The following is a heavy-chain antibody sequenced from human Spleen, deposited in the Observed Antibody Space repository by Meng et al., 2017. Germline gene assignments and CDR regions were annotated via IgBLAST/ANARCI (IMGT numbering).Heavy chain of an antibody. J-gene: IGHJ4*02. CDR1: GGSISSGGYY. CDR3: ARDPISERPDY. V-gene: IGHV4-31*03. Sequence: SETLSLTFTVSGGSISSGGYYWSWIRQHPGKGLEWIGYIYYSGSTYYNPSLKSRVTISVDTSKNQFSLKLSSVTAADTAVYYCARDPISERPDYWGQGALVTVSS. CDR2: IYYSGST. D-gene: IGHD1-1*01.